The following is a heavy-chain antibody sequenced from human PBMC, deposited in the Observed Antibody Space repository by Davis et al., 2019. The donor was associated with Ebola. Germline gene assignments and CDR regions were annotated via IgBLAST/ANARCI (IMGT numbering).Heavy chain of an antibody. D-gene: IGHD6-13*01. CDR1: GGSISSSSYY. CDR2: IYYSGST. Sequence: PSETLSLTCTVSGGSISSSSYYWGWIRQPPGKGLEWIGYIYYSGSTNYNPSLKSRVTISVDTSKNQFSLKLSSVTAADTAVYYCARDEAAAAGRVFDYWGQGTLVTVSS. V-gene: IGHV4-61*01. CDR3: ARDEAAAAGRVFDY. J-gene: IGHJ4*02.